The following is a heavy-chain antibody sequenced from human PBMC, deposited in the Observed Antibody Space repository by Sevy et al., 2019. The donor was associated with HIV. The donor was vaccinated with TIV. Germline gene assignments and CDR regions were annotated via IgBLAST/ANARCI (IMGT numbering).Heavy chain of an antibody. Sequence: SENLSLTCTVSGGSISSYYWSCIRQPPGKGLEWIGYIYYSGSTNYNPSLKSRVTISVDTSKNQVSLRLSSVTAADTAVYYCARDEGRAHRDYSMDVWGQGTSVTVSS. J-gene: IGHJ6*02. CDR1: GGSISSYY. CDR3: ARDEGRAHRDYSMDV. CDR2: IYYSGST. V-gene: IGHV4-59*13.